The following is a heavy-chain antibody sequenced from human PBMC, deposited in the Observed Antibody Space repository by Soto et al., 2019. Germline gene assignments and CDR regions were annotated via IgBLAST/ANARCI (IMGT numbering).Heavy chain of an antibody. Sequence: SVKVSCKASGFTFTSSAVQWVRQARGQRLEWIGWIVVGSGNTNYAQKFQERVTITRDMSTSTAYMELSSLRSEDTAVYYCAAEYDILTGYSVYWGQGTLVTVSS. CDR2: IVVGSGNT. J-gene: IGHJ4*02. CDR1: GFTFTSSA. V-gene: IGHV1-58*01. CDR3: AAEYDILTGYSVY. D-gene: IGHD3-9*01.